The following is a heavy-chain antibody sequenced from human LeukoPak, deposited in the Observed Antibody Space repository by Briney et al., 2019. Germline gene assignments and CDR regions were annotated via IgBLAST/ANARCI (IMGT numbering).Heavy chain of an antibody. D-gene: IGHD4-17*01. J-gene: IGHJ2*01. Sequence: PSETPSLTCTVSGGSISSSSYYWSWIRQPAGKGLEWIGRIYTSGSTNYNPSLKSPVTISVNTSKIQFSLKLSSVTAADTAVYYCARVRVHGNYWYFDLWGRGTLVTVSS. CDR3: ARVRVHGNYWYFDL. CDR1: GGSISSSSYY. V-gene: IGHV4-61*02. CDR2: IYTSGST.